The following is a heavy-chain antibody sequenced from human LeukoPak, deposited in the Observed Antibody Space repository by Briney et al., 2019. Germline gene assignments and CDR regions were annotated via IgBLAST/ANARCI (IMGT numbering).Heavy chain of an antibody. J-gene: IGHJ4*02. CDR1: GYTFTAYF. CDR3: ARENPYSSAFDY. V-gene: IGHV1-2*06. CDR2: IKTNRGGT. Sequence: ASVKVSCKASGYTFTAYFMHWVRQAPGQGLEWMGPIKTNRGGTNYVQKFQGRVTTTRDTTISTAYIELSSLKSDDTAAYYCARENPYSSAFDYGGQGTLATVSS. D-gene: IGHD6-25*01.